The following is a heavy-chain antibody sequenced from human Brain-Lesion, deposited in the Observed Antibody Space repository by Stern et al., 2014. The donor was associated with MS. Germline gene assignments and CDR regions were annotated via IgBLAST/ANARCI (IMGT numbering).Heavy chain of an antibody. CDR1: GFSLTTSGVG. V-gene: IGHV2-5*02. CDR3: AHRSTSVAGAWAS. J-gene: IGHJ5*02. D-gene: IGHD1-26*01. CDR2: LYWDDEK. Sequence: QITLKESGPTLVKPTQTLTLTCDFSGFSLTTSGVGVGWIRQPPGKALEWLALLYWDDEKRYSPSLKNRLSIITDTAKNQVVLTMTNMDPVDTGTYYCAHRSTSVAGAWASWGQGSLVVVSS.